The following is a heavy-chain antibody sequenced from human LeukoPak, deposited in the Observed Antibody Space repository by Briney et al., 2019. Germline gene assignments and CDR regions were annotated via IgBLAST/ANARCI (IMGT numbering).Heavy chain of an antibody. D-gene: IGHD3-10*01. J-gene: IGHJ4*02. V-gene: IGHV3-23*01. CDR1: GFTFSSYA. CDR2: ISGSGGST. CDR3: AKANVAMVRGVIDY. Sequence: GGSLRLSCAASGFTFSSYAMSWVRQAPGKGLEWVSAISGSGGSTYYADSVKGRFTISRDNSKNTLYLQMNSLRAEDTALYYCAKANVAMVRGVIDYWGQGTLVTVSS.